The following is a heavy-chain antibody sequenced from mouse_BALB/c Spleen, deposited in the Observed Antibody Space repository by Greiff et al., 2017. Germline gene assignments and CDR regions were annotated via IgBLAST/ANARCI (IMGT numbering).Heavy chain of an antibody. CDR2: INPSSGYT. V-gene: IGHV1-4*01. Sequence: QVHVKQSGAELARPGASVKMSCKASGYTFTSYTMHWVKQRPGQGLEWIGYINPSSGYTNYNQKFKDKATLTADKSSSTAYMQLSSLTSEDSAVYYCARDYGSYYYFDYWGQGTTLTVSS. D-gene: IGHD1-1*01. CDR3: ARDYGSYYYFDY. CDR1: GYTFTSYT. J-gene: IGHJ2*01.